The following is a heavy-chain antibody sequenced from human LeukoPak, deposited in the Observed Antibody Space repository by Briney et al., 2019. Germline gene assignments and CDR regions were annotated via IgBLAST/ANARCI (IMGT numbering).Heavy chain of an antibody. CDR2: IKQDGSEK. V-gene: IGHV3-7*01. D-gene: IGHD5-24*01. CDR1: GFTFSSYW. CDR3: ARVGRWLQLPFDY. J-gene: IGHJ4*02. Sequence: GGSLRLSCAASGFTFSSYWMSWVRQAPGKGLEWVANIKQDGSEKYYVDSVKGRFTISRDNAKNSLYLQMNSLRAEDTAVYYCARVGRWLQLPFDYWGQGTLVTVSS.